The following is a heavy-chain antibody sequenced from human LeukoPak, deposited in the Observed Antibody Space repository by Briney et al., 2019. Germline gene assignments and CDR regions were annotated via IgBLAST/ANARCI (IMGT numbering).Heavy chain of an antibody. Sequence: GGSLRLSCAGSGFSFSSYGMHWVRQAPGKGLEWMAFIRSDGYHTYYTDSVKGRFIITRDNFKNTLYLQMNSLRLEDMAVYYCAKPSGSGVDYWGRGTRVTVSS. CDR2: IRSDGYHT. D-gene: IGHD1-26*01. CDR3: AKPSGSGVDY. CDR1: GFSFSSYG. V-gene: IGHV3-30*02. J-gene: IGHJ4*02.